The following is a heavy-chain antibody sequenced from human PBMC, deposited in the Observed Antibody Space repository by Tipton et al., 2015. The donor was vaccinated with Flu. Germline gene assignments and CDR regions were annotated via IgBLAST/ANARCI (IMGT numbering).Heavy chain of an antibody. CDR1: GGSISSSSYY. Sequence: TLSLTCNVSGGSISSSSYYWDWIRQPAGNGLEWIGRIYPSGGTDYNPSLKSRVTMSVDTSNNQFSLRLTSVTAADTAMYYCAVLTADSGGDDYWGQGTLVTVSS. D-gene: IGHD6-19*01. CDR3: AVLTADSGGDDY. CDR2: IYPSGGT. V-gene: IGHV4-61*02. J-gene: IGHJ4*02.